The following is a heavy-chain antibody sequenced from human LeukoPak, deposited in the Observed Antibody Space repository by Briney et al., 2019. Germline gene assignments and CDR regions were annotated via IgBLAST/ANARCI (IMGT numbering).Heavy chain of an antibody. D-gene: IGHD3-22*01. V-gene: IGHV3-23*01. J-gene: IGHJ4*02. CDR3: AKGATSAYFSPLDS. CDR1: GFTFSNYA. Sequence: GGSLRLSCGASGFTFSNYAISWVRQAPGKGLEWVSGITNGGGNTNYADSVKVRFTISRDNAKNTLYLQMDTLRAEDTAIYYCAKGATSAYFSPLDSWGQGTLVTVSS. CDR2: ITNGGGNT.